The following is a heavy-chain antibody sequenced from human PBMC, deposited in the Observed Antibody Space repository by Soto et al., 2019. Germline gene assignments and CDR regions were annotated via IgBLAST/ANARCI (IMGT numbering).Heavy chain of an antibody. V-gene: IGHV4-4*02. D-gene: IGHD1-26*01. Sequence: PSETLSLTCAVSGGSISSSNWWSWVRQPPGKGLEWIGEIYHSGSTNYNPSLKSRVTISVDKSKNQFSLKLSSVTAADTAVYYCARDSLVGARGAFDIWGQGTMVTVSS. J-gene: IGHJ3*02. CDR2: IYHSGST. CDR1: GGSISSSNW. CDR3: ARDSLVGARGAFDI.